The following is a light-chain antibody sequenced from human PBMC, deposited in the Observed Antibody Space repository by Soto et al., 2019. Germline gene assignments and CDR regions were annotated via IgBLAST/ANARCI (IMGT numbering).Light chain of an antibody. J-gene: IGLJ2*01. V-gene: IGLV1-40*01. Sequence: QSVLTQPPSLSGAPGQRVTISCTGSSSNIGAGYDVHWYQQLPGTAPRVLIYDNNSRPSGVPDRFSGSKSGTSASLAITGLQAEDEADYYCHSYDVSLSGPVFGAGTKLTVL. CDR2: DNN. CDR1: SSNIGAGYD. CDR3: HSYDVSLSGPV.